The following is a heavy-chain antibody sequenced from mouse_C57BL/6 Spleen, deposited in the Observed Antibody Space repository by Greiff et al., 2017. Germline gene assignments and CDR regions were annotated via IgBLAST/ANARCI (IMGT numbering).Heavy chain of an antibody. CDR1: GYTFTNYW. CDR3: ARSDYYRSRGYFDY. V-gene: IGHV1-69*01. J-gene: IGHJ2*01. D-gene: IGHD1-1*01. Sequence: QVKLQQPGAELVMPGASVQLSCKASGYTFTNYWMHWVKQRPGQGLEWIGEIVPSDTYTKHTQNFKGKSTLTVYKSSSTAYMQLSSRTSEDSAVYYCARSDYYRSRGYFDYWGQGTTLTVSS. CDR2: IVPSDTYT.